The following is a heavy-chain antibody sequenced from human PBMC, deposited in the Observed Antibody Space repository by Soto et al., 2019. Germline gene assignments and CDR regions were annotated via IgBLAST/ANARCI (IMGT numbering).Heavy chain of an antibody. Sequence: QVQLMESGGGVVQPGRSLRLSCAASGFPFSSYGMHWVRQAPGKGLDWVAVIWYDGSNKDYAESVKGRFTISRDNSKNTLYLQMNSLRADDTAVYYCASSINWGQGTLVTVSS. V-gene: IGHV3-33*01. CDR3: ASSIN. J-gene: IGHJ4*02. CDR1: GFPFSSYG. CDR2: IWYDGSNK.